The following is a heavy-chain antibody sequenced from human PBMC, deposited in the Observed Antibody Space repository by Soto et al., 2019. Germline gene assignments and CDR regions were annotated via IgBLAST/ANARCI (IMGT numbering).Heavy chain of an antibody. CDR1: GGTISSGGYY. Sequence: SETLSLTCTFSGGTISSGGYYWSWIRQHPGKGLEWIGYIYYSGSTYYDPPLKSRVTISVDTSKSQFSLKLSSVTAADTAVYYCARGGYYFYYGMDVWGQGTTVTVSS. CDR3: ARGGYYFYYGMDV. J-gene: IGHJ6*02. CDR2: IYYSGST. V-gene: IGHV4-31*03.